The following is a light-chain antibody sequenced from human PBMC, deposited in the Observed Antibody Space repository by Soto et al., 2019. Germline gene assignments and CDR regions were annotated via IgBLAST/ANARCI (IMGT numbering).Light chain of an antibody. CDR1: QSISSY. V-gene: IGKV1-39*01. CDR2: AAS. Sequence: DIQMTHSPSSLSASLGYIFTITFRASQSISSYLNWYQQKPGKAPKLLIYAASSLQSGVPSRFSGSGSGTDFTLTISSLQPEDFATYYCQQSYSTPLTFGGGTKVDIK. J-gene: IGKJ4*01. CDR3: QQSYSTPLT.